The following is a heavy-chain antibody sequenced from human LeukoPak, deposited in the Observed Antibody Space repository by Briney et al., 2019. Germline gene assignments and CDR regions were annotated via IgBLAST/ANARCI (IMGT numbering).Heavy chain of an antibody. J-gene: IGHJ6*04. CDR1: GFTFSSYA. Sequence: GGSLRLSCAASGFTFSSYAMSWVRQAPGKGLEWVSAISGSGASTYYADSVKGRFTISRDNSKNTLYLQMNSLRAEDTAVYYCAKDLGGSGSYKYYYYYGMDVWGKGTTVTVSS. D-gene: IGHD3-10*01. V-gene: IGHV3-23*01. CDR3: AKDLGGSGSYKYYYYYGMDV. CDR2: ISGSGAST.